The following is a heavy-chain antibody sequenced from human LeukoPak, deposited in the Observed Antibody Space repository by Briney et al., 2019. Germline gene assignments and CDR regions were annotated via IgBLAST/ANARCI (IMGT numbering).Heavy chain of an antibody. D-gene: IGHD2-2*01. CDR1: GFTFSSYW. CDR3: ARAGCSSTSCYPYYYYYFMDV. CDR2: VNSDGSST. Sequence: GGSLRLSCAASGFTFSSYWMHWVRQAPGKGLVWVSRVNSDGSSTSYADSVKGRFTISRDNAKNTLYLQMNSLRAEDTAVYYCARAGCSSTSCYPYYYYYFMDVGGKGTTVTVSS. J-gene: IGHJ6*03. V-gene: IGHV3-74*01.